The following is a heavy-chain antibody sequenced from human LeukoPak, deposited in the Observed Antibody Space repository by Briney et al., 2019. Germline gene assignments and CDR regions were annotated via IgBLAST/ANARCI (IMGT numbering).Heavy chain of an antibody. CDR1: GGSISSGGYY. CDR2: IYYSGST. D-gene: IGHD4-17*01. J-gene: IGHJ4*02. Sequence: PSETLSLTCTVSGGSISSGGYYWSWIRQHPGKGLEWIGYIYYSGSTYYNPSLKSRVTISVDTSKNQFSLKLSSVTAADTAVYYCARVPTTVTTWEYYYFDYWGQGTLVTVSS. V-gene: IGHV4-31*03. CDR3: ARVPTTVTTWEYYYFDY.